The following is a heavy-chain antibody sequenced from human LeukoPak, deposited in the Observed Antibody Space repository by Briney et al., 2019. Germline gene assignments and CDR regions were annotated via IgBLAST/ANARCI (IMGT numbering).Heavy chain of an antibody. CDR1: GGSISSGAYY. D-gene: IGHD6-13*01. CDR3: ARGIAAVGTYSAEYFQH. CDR2: IYDSGST. Sequence: KSSETLSLTCTVSGGSISSGAYYWTWIRQHPGRGLEWIGYIYDSGSTYYNPSLKSRVSISVDTSKNQFSLRLTSVTAADTAVYYCARGIAAVGTYSAEYFQHWGQGTLVTVSS. J-gene: IGHJ1*01. V-gene: IGHV4-31*03.